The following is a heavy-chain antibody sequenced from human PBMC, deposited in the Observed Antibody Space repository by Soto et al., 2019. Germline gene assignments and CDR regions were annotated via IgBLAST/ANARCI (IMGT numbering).Heavy chain of an antibody. D-gene: IGHD1-7*01. V-gene: IGHV4-4*07. CDR3: GRESGETWDYEAS. CDR2: LNNYGST. Sequence: SETLSLTCTVSGGSISSYRWSWIRQPAGKGLEWIGRLNNYGSTHYNPSLKSRVTVSVDTSRNQFFLTLRSVTAADSAVYHCGRESGETWDYEASWGQGTPVTVSS. CDR1: GGSISSYR. J-gene: IGHJ5*02.